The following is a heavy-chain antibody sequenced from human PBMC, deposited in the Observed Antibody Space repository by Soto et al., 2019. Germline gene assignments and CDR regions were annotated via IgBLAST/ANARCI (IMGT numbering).Heavy chain of an antibody. V-gene: IGHV4-30-2*01. Sequence: SETLSLTCAVSGGSISSGGYSWSWIRQPPGKGLEWIGYIYHSGSTYYNPSLKSRVTISVDRSKNQFSLKLSSVTAADTAVYYCARGQRRRGTGSSWPIYYYGMDVWGQGTTVTVSS. CDR3: ARGQRRRGTGSSWPIYYYGMDV. J-gene: IGHJ6*02. D-gene: IGHD6-13*01. CDR2: IYHSGST. CDR1: GGSISSGGYS.